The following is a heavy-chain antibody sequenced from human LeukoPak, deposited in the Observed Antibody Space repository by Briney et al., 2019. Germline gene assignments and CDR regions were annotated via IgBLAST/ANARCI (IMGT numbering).Heavy chain of an antibody. D-gene: IGHD3-22*01. Sequence: SETLSLTCTISGGSISSYYWSWIRQPPGKGLEWIRYIYYSGSTNYNPSLKSRVTISVDASKNQFSLKLSSVTAADTAVYYCARVVSDSSGYYYWYFDLWGRGTLVTVSS. J-gene: IGHJ2*01. CDR1: GGSISSYY. CDR3: ARVVSDSSGYYYWYFDL. V-gene: IGHV4-59*01. CDR2: IYYSGST.